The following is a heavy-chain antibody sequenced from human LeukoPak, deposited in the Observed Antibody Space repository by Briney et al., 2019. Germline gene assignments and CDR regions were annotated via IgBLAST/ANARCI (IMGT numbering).Heavy chain of an antibody. CDR1: GFTLSSYS. CDR3: ARVRLQDHGAPSDY. D-gene: IGHD4-17*01. Sequence: GGSLRLSCAASGFTLSSYSMNWVRQAPGKGLEWVSSISSSSSYIYYADSVKGRFTISRDNAKNSLYLQMNSLRAEDTAVYYCARVRLQDHGAPSDYWGQGTLVTVSS. CDR2: ISSSSSYI. J-gene: IGHJ4*02. V-gene: IGHV3-21*01.